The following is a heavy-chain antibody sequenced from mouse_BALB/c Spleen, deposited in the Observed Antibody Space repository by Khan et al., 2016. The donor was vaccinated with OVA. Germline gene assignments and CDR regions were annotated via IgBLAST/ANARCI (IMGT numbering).Heavy chain of an antibody. D-gene: IGHD2-10*02. V-gene: IGHV3-8*02. CDR1: GDSITSGY. CDR3: ASTLVVRYAMDY. Sequence: EVQLQESGPSLVKPSQTLSLTCSVTGDSITSGYWNWFRKFPGNKLEYMGYISYSGTTTSNPTLISHISITRATSQNQFYLQLNSGTTEDTATYYGASTLVVRYAMDYWGQGTSDTVSS. J-gene: IGHJ4*01. CDR2: ISYSGTT.